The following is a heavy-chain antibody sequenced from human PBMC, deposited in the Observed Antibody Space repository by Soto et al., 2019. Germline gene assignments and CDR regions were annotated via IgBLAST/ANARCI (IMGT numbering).Heavy chain of an antibody. J-gene: IGHJ3*02. CDR1: GGSISSGGYY. D-gene: IGHD3-9*01. CDR3: ARGSDGFDWKGVYAFDI. CDR2: IYYSGST. V-gene: IGHV4-31*03. Sequence: SETLSLTCTVSGGSISSGGYYWSWIRQHPGKGLEWIGYIYYSGSTYYNPSLKSRVTISVDTSKNQFSLKLSSVTAADTAVYYCARGSDGFDWKGVYAFDIWGQGTMVTVS.